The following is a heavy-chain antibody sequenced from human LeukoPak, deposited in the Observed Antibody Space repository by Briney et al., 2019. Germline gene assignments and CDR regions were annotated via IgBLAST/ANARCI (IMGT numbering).Heavy chain of an antibody. Sequence: PSETLSLTCTVSGGSISSYYWSWIRQPPGKGLELIGYIYYSGSTNYNPSLKSRVTISVDTSKNQFSLKLSAVTAADTAVYYCARDLGSSSWYGADYYYYYMDVWGKGTTVTVSS. CDR2: IYYSGST. CDR3: ARDLGSSSWYGADYYYYYMDV. D-gene: IGHD6-13*01. CDR1: GGSISSYY. V-gene: IGHV4-59*01. J-gene: IGHJ6*03.